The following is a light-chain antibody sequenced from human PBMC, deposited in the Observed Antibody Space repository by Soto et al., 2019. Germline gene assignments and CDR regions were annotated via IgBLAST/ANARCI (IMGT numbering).Light chain of an antibody. CDR3: CSYAGAYVV. V-gene: IGLV2-11*01. J-gene: IGLJ2*01. CDR1: SSDVGGYNL. Sequence: QSALTQPRSVSGSPGQSVTISCTGTSSDVGGYNLVSWYQQHPGKAPKLMIYDVSQRPSGVPDRFSGSKSGNTASLTISGLQAEDEADYYCCSYAGAYVVFGGGTQLTVL. CDR2: DVS.